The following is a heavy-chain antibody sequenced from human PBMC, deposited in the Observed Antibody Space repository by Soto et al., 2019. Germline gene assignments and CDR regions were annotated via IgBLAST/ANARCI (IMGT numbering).Heavy chain of an antibody. CDR3: ARGSRLGYYYYGMDV. Sequence: SETLSLTCTVSGCSISSYYWSWIRQPAGKGLEWIGRIYTSGSTNYNPSLKSRVTMSVDTSKNQFSLKLSSVTAADTAVYYCARGSRLGYYYYGMDVWGQGTTVTVSS. CDR1: GCSISSYY. CDR2: IYTSGST. J-gene: IGHJ6*02. D-gene: IGHD6-6*01. V-gene: IGHV4-4*07.